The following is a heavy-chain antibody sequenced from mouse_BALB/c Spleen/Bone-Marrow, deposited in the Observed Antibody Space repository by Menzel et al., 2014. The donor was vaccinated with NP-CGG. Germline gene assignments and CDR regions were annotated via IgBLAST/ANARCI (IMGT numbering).Heavy chain of an antibody. CDR2: IRNKANGYTT. V-gene: IGHV7-3*02. CDR1: GFTFTDYY. J-gene: IGHJ1*01. Sequence: EVKLVESGGDLVQPGGSLRLSCATSGFTFTDYYMSWVRQTPGKALEWLGFIRNKANGYTTDYSVSVKGRFTISRDNSQSILYLQMNTLRAEDSATYYCARDENYDIYWYYDVWGAGTTVTVSS. D-gene: IGHD1-1*01. CDR3: ARDENYDIYWYYDV.